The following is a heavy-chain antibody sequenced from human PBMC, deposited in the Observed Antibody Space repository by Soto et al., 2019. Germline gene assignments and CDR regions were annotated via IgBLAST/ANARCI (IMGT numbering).Heavy chain of an antibody. CDR1: GFTFSLSA. V-gene: IGHV3-23*01. CDR2: ISGGGGST. Sequence: EVQLLESGGGFVQPGESLRLSCVASGFTFSLSAMSWVRQAPGRGLEWVSSISGGGGSTEYTDSVKGRFTISRDNSEDTVHLQMNSLRAEDTAVYYCAKGPEYDILTGCDYWGQGGLVSVSS. CDR3: AKGPEYDILTGCDY. J-gene: IGHJ4*02. D-gene: IGHD3-9*01.